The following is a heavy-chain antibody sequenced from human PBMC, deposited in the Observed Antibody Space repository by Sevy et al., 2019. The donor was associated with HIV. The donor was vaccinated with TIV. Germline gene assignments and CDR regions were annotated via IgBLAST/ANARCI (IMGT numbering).Heavy chain of an antibody. J-gene: IGHJ4*02. Sequence: GESLKISCAASGFTFSSYAMYWVRQAPGKGLEWVAVISYDGSNKYYADSVKGRFTISRDNSKNTLYLQMNSLRAEDTAVYYCARSSSGGSSSPRGSPVKNWGQGTLVTVSS. CDR1: GFTFSSYA. V-gene: IGHV3-30-3*01. CDR2: ISYDGSNK. D-gene: IGHD6-13*01. CDR3: ARSSSGGSSSPRGSPVKN.